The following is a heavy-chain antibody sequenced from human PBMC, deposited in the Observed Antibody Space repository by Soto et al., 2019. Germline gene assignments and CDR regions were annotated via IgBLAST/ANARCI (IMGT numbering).Heavy chain of an antibody. D-gene: IGHD1-26*01. CDR1: GFSLSTSGVG. Sequence: SGPTLVKPTQTLTLTCTFSGFSLSTSGVGVGWIRQPPGKALEWLALIYWDDDKRYSPSLKSRLTITKDTSKNQVVLTMTNMDPVDTATYYCAHRRDPTRGSYFDYWGQGTLVTVSS. CDR2: IYWDDDK. CDR3: AHRRDPTRGSYFDY. J-gene: IGHJ4*02. V-gene: IGHV2-5*02.